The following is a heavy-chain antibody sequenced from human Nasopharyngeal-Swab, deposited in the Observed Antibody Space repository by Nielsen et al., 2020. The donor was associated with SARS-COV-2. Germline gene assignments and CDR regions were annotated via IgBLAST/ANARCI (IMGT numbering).Heavy chain of an antibody. CDR2: ISGSGGST. V-gene: IGHV3-23*01. CDR1: GFTFSSYA. D-gene: IGHD3-10*01. CDR3: AKDREATYYYGSGSFDY. Sequence: GGSLRLSCAASGFTFSSYAMSWVRQAPGKGLEWVSAISGSGGSTYYADSVKGRFTISRDNSKNTLYLQMNSLRAEDTAVYYCAKDREATYYYGSGSFDYWSQGTLVTVSS. J-gene: IGHJ4*02.